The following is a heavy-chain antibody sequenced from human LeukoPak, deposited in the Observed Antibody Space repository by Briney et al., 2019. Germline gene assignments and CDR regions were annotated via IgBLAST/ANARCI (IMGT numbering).Heavy chain of an antibody. CDR2: IYYSGST. CDR3: ARNGYHNWFDH. J-gene: IGHJ5*02. CDR1: GGSISSYY. Sequence: SETLSLTCTVSGGSISSYYWSWIRQPPGKGLEWIGYIYYSGSTNYNPSLKNRVTISVDTSKDQFSLKVNSVTAADTAVYYCARNGYHNWFDHWGQGTLVTASS. D-gene: IGHD3-22*01. V-gene: IGHV4-59*01.